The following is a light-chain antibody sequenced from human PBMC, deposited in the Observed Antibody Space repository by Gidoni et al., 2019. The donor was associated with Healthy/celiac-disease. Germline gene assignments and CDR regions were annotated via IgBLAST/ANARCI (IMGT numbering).Light chain of an antibody. Sequence: DIQMTQSPSSLPASVGDRVTITCRASQSISSYLNWYQQKPGKAPQLLIYAASSLQSGVPSRFRGSGSGTDFTLTIRSLQPEDFATYYCQQSYSTPPWTFGQGTKVEIK. J-gene: IGKJ1*01. CDR2: AAS. CDR3: QQSYSTPPWT. CDR1: QSISSY. V-gene: IGKV1-39*01.